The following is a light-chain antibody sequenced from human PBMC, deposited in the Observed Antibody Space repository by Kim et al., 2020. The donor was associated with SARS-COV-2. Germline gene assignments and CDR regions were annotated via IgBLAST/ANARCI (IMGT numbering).Light chain of an antibody. Sequence: ASVGDSVPIPCRASQDISNYLAWFQLKPGKAPKLLIYAASALQPGVPSRFSGSGSGTDFTLTVTSLQPEDVATYYCQKCDSAPWTFGQGTKVDIK. J-gene: IGKJ1*01. CDR1: QDISNY. CDR2: AAS. CDR3: QKCDSAPWT. V-gene: IGKV1-27*01.